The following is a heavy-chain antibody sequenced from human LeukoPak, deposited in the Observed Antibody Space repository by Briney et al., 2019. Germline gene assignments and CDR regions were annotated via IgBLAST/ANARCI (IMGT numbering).Heavy chain of an antibody. J-gene: IGHJ4*02. CDR3: TTGTWIQLWLPDY. CDR1: GFTFSNAC. D-gene: IGHD5-18*01. V-gene: IGHV3-15*01. Sequence: GGSLRLSCAASGFTFSNACMSWVRQAPGKGLEWVGHIKSKTDGGTTDFAAPVKGRFTISRDDSENTLFLQMNSLKTEDIAVYYCTTGTWIQLWLPDYWGQGTLVTVSS. CDR2: IKSKTDGGTT.